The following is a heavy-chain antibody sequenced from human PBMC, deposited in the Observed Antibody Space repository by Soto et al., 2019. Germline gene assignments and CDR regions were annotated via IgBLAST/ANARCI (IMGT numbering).Heavy chain of an antibody. CDR1: GFTFSDYY. J-gene: IGHJ2*01. CDR2: ISSSGSTI. CDR3: AREVVWELRDWYFDL. D-gene: IGHD1-26*01. V-gene: IGHV3-11*01. Sequence: GGSLRLSCAASGFTFSDYYMSWIRQAPGKGLEWVSYISSSGSTIYYADSVKGRFTISRDNAKNSLYLQMNSLRAEDTAVYYCAREVVWELRDWYFDLWGRGTLVTVSS.